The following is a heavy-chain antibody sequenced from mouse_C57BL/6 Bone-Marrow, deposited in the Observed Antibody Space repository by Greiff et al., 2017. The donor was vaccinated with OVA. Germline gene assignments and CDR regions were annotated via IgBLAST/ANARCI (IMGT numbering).Heavy chain of an antibody. D-gene: IGHD2-5*01. CDR1: EYAFPPHD. CDR2: INSDGGST. CDR3: ARSNYGYAMDY. J-gene: IGHJ4*01. V-gene: IGHV5-2*03. Sequence: EVKLVESGGGLVQPGESLKLSCESNEYAFPPHDMSWVRKPPEKRLELVAAINSDGGSTYYPDTMERRFTISRDNPKKTLYLQMSSLRSEDTALYDCARSNYGYAMDYWGKGTSVTVAS.